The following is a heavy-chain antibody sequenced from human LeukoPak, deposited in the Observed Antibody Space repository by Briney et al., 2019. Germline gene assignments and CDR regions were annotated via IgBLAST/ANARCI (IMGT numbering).Heavy chain of an antibody. CDR3: ATLWTGYYYYGMDV. J-gene: IGHJ6*02. CDR2: ISSSSAFE. D-gene: IGHD3/OR15-3a*01. Sequence: ESGGSLRLSCVASGFTFNTHTMKWVRQAPGKGLEWVSSISSSSAFEYYADSVKGRFTISRDNAKNSLYLQMNSLRAEDTAVYYCATLWTGYYYYGMDVWGQGTTVTVSS. CDR1: GFTFNTHT. V-gene: IGHV3-21*01.